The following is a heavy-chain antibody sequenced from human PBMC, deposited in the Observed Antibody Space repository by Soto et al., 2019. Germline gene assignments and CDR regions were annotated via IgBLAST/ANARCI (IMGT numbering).Heavy chain of an antibody. D-gene: IGHD1-26*01. CDR2: ISYDGSNK. CDR1: GFTFRSYG. J-gene: IGHJ3*02. CDR3: AKGGVGYTSNAFDI. V-gene: IGHV3-30*18. Sequence: QVQLVESGGGVVQPGRSLRLSCAASGFTFRSYGMHWVRQAPAKGLEWVAVISYDGSNKYYEDSVKGRFTISRDKSKNTLYLQMNSLRAEDTGVYYCAKGGVGYTSNAFDIWGQGTMVTVSS.